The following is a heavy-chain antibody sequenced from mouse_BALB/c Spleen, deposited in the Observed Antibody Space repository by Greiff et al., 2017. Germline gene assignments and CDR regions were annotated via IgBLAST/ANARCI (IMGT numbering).Heavy chain of an antibody. CDR1: GFSLTGYG. CDR3: ARDRDGYYWYFDV. CDR2: IWGDGST. V-gene: IGHV2-6-7*01. Sequence: QVQLKESGPGLVAPSQSLSITCTVSGFSLTGYGVNWVRQPPGKGLEWLGMIWGDGSTDYNSALKSRLSISKDNSKSQVFLKMNSLQTDDTARYYCARDRDGYYWYFDVWGAGTTVTVSS. D-gene: IGHD2-3*01. J-gene: IGHJ1*01.